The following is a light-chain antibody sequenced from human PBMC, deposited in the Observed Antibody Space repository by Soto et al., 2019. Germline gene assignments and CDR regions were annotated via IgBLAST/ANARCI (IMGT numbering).Light chain of an antibody. Sequence: DIPMTQSPSSLSAFVGDRVTITCRTSQSISTYVNWYQQKPGIAPKLLIYATSILQSGVPSRFSGSGSGAECTLTISSLQPDDFATYYCQQYHSAPYTFGQGTKVEMK. V-gene: IGKV1-39*01. CDR2: ATS. J-gene: IGKJ2*01. CDR3: QQYHSAPYT. CDR1: QSISTY.